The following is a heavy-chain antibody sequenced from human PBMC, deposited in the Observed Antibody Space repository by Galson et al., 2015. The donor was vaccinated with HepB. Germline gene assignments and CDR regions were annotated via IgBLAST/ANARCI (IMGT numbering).Heavy chain of an antibody. CDR2: ISYDGSNK. Sequence: SLRLSCAASFSGYWMHWLRQAPGKGLEWVAVISYDGSNKYYADSVKGRFTISRDNSKNTLYLQMNSLRAEDTAVYYCARDGVYSSSWLNWFDPWGQETLVTVSS. D-gene: IGHD6-13*01. CDR3: ARDGVYSSSWLNWFDP. J-gene: IGHJ5*02. CDR1: FSGYW. V-gene: IGHV3-30-3*01.